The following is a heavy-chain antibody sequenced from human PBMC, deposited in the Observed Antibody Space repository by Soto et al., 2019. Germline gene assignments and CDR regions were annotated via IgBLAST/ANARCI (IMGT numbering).Heavy chain of an antibody. CDR2: IYYSGST. J-gene: IGHJ4*02. CDR3: ARAASLPATPIVATIAGFDY. D-gene: IGHD5-12*01. Sequence: PSETLSLTCTVSGGSISSYYWSWIRQPPGKGLEWIGYIYYSGSTNYNPSLKSRVTISVDTSKNQFSLKLSSVTAADTAVYYCARAASLPATPIVATIAGFDYWGQGTLVTVSS. V-gene: IGHV4-59*01. CDR1: GGSISSYY.